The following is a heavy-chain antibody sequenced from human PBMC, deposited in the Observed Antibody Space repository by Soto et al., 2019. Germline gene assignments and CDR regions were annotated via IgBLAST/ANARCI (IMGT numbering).Heavy chain of an antibody. CDR1: GGSFSGYY. J-gene: IGHJ4*02. CDR2: INHSGST. Sequence: SETLSLTCAVYGGSFSGYYWSWIRQPPGKGLEWIGEINHSGSTNYNPSLKSRVTISVDASKNQFSLKLSSVTAADTAVYYCAGGWLRPYYFDYWGQGTLVTVSS. D-gene: IGHD5-12*01. V-gene: IGHV4-34*01. CDR3: AGGWLRPYYFDY.